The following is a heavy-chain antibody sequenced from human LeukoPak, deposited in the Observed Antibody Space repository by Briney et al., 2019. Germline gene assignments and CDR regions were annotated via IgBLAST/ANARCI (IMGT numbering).Heavy chain of an antibody. CDR3: ARDSSDAFDI. D-gene: IGHD3-22*01. Sequence: SETLSLTCAVYGGSFSGYYWSWIRQPPGKGLEWIGEINHSGSTNYNPSLKSRVTISVDTSKNQFSLKLSSVTAADTAVYYCARDSSDAFDIWGQGTMVTVSS. J-gene: IGHJ3*02. CDR2: INHSGST. V-gene: IGHV4-34*01. CDR1: GGSFSGYY.